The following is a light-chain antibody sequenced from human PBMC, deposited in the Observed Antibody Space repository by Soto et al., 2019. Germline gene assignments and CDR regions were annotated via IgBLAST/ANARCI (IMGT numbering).Light chain of an antibody. Sequence: DIQMTQSPSTLSASVGDRVTITCRASQSIDTWLAWYQQKPKRVPKLLIYDASSLESGVPVRFSGSGSATEFTLTIRSLQSEDSAVYYCQQYTDWPRTFGQGTKVDIK. CDR2: DAS. CDR1: QSIDTW. V-gene: IGKV1-5*01. CDR3: QQYTDWPRT. J-gene: IGKJ1*01.